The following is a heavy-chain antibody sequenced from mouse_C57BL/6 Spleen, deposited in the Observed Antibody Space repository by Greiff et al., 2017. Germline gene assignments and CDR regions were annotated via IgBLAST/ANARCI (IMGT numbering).Heavy chain of an antibody. J-gene: IGHJ3*01. CDR1: GYTFTSYW. Sequence: VQLQQPGAELVKPGASVKLSCKASGYTFTSYWMHWVKQRPGQGLEWIGMIHPNSGSTNYNEKFKSKATLTVDKSSSTAYMQLSSLTSEDSAVYYCARGGLRGGNWFAYWGQGTLVTVSA. CDR3: ARGGLRGGNWFAY. D-gene: IGHD1-1*01. CDR2: IHPNSGST. V-gene: IGHV1-64*01.